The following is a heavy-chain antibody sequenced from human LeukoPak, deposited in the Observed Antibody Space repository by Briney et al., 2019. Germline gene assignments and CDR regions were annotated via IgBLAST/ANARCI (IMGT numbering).Heavy chain of an antibody. Sequence: GGSLRLSCAASGFTFSSYAMHWVRQAPGKGLEWVAVISYDGSNKYYADSVKGRFTISRDNSKNTLYLQMNSLRAEDTAVYYCARGDQEPAPYVSYYYGMDVWGQGTTVTVSS. CDR1: GFTFSSYA. CDR2: ISYDGSNK. CDR3: ARGDQEPAPYVSYYYGMDV. V-gene: IGHV3-30-3*01. D-gene: IGHD1-14*01. J-gene: IGHJ6*02.